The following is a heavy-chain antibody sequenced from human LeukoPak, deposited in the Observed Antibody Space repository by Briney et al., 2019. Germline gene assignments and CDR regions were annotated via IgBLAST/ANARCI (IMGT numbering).Heavy chain of an antibody. CDR2: INPNSGGT. CDR3: ARGPYYYDSSGYKAPSTY. Sequence: ASVKVSCKASGYTFTNYYIHWVRQAPGQGLEWMGWINPNSGGTNYAQKFQGRVTMTRDTSISTAYMELSRLRSDDTAVYYCARGPYYYDSSGYKAPSTYWGQGTLVTVSS. CDR1: GYTFTNYY. J-gene: IGHJ4*02. D-gene: IGHD3-22*01. V-gene: IGHV1-2*02.